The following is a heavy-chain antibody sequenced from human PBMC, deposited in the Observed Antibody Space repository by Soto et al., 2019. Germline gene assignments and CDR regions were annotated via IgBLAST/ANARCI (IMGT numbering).Heavy chain of an antibody. Sequence: GGSLRLSCAASGFTVSSNYMSWVRQAPGKGLEWVSVIYSGGSTYYADSVKGRFTISRDNSKNTLYLQMNSLRAEDTAVYYCAREAPRFDYIWGSDDAFDIWGQGTMVTVSS. V-gene: IGHV3-66*01. D-gene: IGHD3-16*01. CDR1: GFTVSSNY. CDR2: IYSGGST. J-gene: IGHJ3*02. CDR3: AREAPRFDYIWGSDDAFDI.